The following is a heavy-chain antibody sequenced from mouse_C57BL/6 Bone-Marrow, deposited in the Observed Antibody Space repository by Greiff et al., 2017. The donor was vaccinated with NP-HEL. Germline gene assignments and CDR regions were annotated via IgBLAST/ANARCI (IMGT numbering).Heavy chain of an antibody. CDR2: IDPETGGT. V-gene: IGHV1-15*01. Sequence: VKLMESGAELVRPGASVTLSCKASGYTFTDYEMHWVKQTPVHGLEWIGAIDPETGGTAYNQKFKGKAILTADKSSSTAYMELRSLTSEDSAVYYCTIEGRGFAYWGQGTLVTVSA. D-gene: IGHD3-3*01. CDR1: GYTFTDYE. J-gene: IGHJ3*01. CDR3: TIEGRGFAY.